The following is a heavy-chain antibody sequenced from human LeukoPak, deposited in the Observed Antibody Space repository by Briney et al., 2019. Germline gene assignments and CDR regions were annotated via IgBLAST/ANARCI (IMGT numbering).Heavy chain of an antibody. V-gene: IGHV4-38-2*01. J-gene: IGHJ4*02. CDR1: GYSISSGYY. Sequence: SETLSLTCAVSGYSISSGYYWGWIRQPPGKGLEWIGSIYHSGSTYYNPPLKSRVTISVDTSKNQFSLKLSSVTAADTAVYYCARGLYYYGSGSYPVGYFDYWGQGTLVTVSS. CDR2: IYHSGST. CDR3: ARGLYYYGSGSYPVGYFDY. D-gene: IGHD3-10*01.